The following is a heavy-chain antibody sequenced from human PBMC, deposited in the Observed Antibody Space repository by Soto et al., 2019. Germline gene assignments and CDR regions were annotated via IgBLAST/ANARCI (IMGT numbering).Heavy chain of an antibody. Sequence: QVQLVQSGAEVKKPGASVKVSCKASGYTFTSYAMHWVRQAPGQRLEWMGWINAGNGNTKYSQKFQGRVTITRDTSASTAYMELSSLRSEDTAVYYCSRGYGGPIGWFDPWGQGTLVTVSS. V-gene: IGHV1-3*01. CDR3: SRGYGGPIGWFDP. CDR1: GYTFTSYA. D-gene: IGHD3-16*01. J-gene: IGHJ5*02. CDR2: INAGNGNT.